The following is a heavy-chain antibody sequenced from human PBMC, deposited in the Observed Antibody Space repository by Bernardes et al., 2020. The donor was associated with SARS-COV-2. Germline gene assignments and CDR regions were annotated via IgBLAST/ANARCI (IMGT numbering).Heavy chain of an antibody. D-gene: IGHD3-10*01. Sequence: SETLSLTCTVSGGSISSSSYYWGWIRQPPGKGLEWIGSIYYSGSTYYNPSLKSRVTISVDTSKNQFSLKLSSVTAADTAVYYCARRGFGELFGNWFDPWGQGTLVTVSS. CDR2: IYYSGST. CDR3: ARRGFGELFGNWFDP. V-gene: IGHV4-39*01. J-gene: IGHJ5*02. CDR1: GGSISSSSYY.